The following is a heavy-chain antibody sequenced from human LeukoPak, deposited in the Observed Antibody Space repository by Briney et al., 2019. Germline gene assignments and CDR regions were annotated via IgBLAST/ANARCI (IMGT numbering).Heavy chain of an antibody. D-gene: IGHD4-17*01. CDR3: ARDNGYGDPFDY. J-gene: IGHJ4*02. V-gene: IGHV4-59*12. Sequence: SETLSLTCTVSGGSITNYYWSWIRQPPGKGLEWIGYILYSGSTNYNPSLKSRVTMSVDTSKNQFSLKLSSVTAADTAVYYCARDNGYGDPFDYWGQGTLVTVSS. CDR2: ILYSGST. CDR1: GGSITNYY.